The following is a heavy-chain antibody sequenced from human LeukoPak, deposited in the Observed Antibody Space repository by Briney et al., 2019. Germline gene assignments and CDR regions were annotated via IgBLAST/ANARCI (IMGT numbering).Heavy chain of an antibody. CDR1: GGSISSYY. J-gene: IGHJ4*02. CDR2: IYYSRST. V-gene: IGHV4-59*01. CDR3: ARGPLGYPAGNFDY. Sequence: KPSETLSLTCTVSGGSISSYYWSWIRQPPGKGLEWIGYIYYSRSTNYNPSLKSRVTISVDTSKNQFSLKLSSVTAADTAVYYCARGPLGYPAGNFDYWGQGTLVTVSS. D-gene: IGHD2-15*01.